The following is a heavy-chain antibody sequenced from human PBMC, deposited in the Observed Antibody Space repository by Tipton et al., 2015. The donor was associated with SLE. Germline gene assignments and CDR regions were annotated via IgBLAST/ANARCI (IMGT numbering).Heavy chain of an antibody. Sequence: SLRLSCAASGFTFDDFAMHWVRQVPGKGLEWVSSINWNSGSIGYADSVKGRFTISRDNAKNSLYLQMNSLRAEDTAVYYCASQLGGTSQYSYWGQGTLVTVSS. CDR1: GFTFDDFA. CDR3: ASQLGGTSQYSY. D-gene: IGHD1-1*01. CDR2: INWNSGSI. V-gene: IGHV3-9*01. J-gene: IGHJ4*02.